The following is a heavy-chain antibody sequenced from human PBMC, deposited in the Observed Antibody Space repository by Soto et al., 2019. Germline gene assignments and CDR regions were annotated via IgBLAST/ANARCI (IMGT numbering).Heavy chain of an antibody. V-gene: IGHV3-11*01. CDR3: ARDLGYYDSSGYFDY. D-gene: IGHD3-22*01. CDR1: GFTFSDYY. Sequence: GGSLRLSCSASGFTFSDYYMSWIRQAPGKGLEWISYIDSSGSIIYYADSVKGRFTISRDNAKNSLYLQMNSLRAEDTAVYYCARDLGYYDSSGYFDYWGQGTLVTVSS. CDR2: IDSSGSII. J-gene: IGHJ4*02.